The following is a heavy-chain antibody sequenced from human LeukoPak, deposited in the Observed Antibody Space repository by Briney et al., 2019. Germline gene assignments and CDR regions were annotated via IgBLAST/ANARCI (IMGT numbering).Heavy chain of an antibody. D-gene: IGHD6-25*01. CDR1: GFTFSSYA. J-gene: IGHJ2*01. CDR2: ISYDGSNK. Sequence: GGSLRLSCAASGFTFSSYAIHWVRQAPGKGLEWVAVISYDGSNKYYADSVKGRFTISRDNSKNTLYLQMNSLRAEDTAVYYCASSERTFDLWGRGTLVTVSS. V-gene: IGHV3-30-3*01. CDR3: ASSERTFDL.